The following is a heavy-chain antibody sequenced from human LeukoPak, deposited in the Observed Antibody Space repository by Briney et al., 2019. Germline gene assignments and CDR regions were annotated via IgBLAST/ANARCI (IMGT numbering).Heavy chain of an antibody. D-gene: IGHD2-2*01. Sequence: GGSLRLSCVASGFTFSTYAMSWFRQAPAKGLEWVSAISGSGGSTHYAESVKGRFTISRDNSKNTLYLQMNSLRAEDTAVYYCTKEFVPAAILSYYYMDVWGRGTTVTVSS. CDR1: GFTFSTYA. CDR3: TKEFVPAAILSYYYMDV. J-gene: IGHJ6*03. V-gene: IGHV3-23*01. CDR2: ISGSGGST.